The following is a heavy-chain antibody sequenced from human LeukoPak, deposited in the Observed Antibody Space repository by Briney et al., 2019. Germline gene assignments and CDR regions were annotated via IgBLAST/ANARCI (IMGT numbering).Heavy chain of an antibody. CDR1: GGSISNYY. J-gene: IGHJ5*02. CDR3: ARRRPSNYNWFDP. CDR2: IFYSGTT. Sequence: SETLSLTCTVSGGSISNYYLSWIRQPPGEGLEWIGYIFYSGTTNYNPSLKSRVTISVDTSKNQFSLNLSSVTAADTAVYYCARRRPSNYNWFDPWCQGTLVTVSS. D-gene: IGHD1-1*01. V-gene: IGHV4-59*08.